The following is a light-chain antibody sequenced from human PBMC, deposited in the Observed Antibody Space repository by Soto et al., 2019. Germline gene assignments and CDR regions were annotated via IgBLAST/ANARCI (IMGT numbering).Light chain of an antibody. Sequence: DIEITQSPSTLSASVGDRATITCRASQSISSWLAWYQQKPGKAPKILIYDASSLESGVPSRFRGSGSGTEFTLPISSLQPDDFSTYYCQQYNSYSWTFGQGTKVDIK. CDR2: DAS. J-gene: IGKJ1*01. CDR3: QQYNSYSWT. CDR1: QSISSW. V-gene: IGKV1-5*01.